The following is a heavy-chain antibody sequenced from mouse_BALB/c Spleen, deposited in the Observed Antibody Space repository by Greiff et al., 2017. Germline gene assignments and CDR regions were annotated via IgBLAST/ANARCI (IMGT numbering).Heavy chain of an antibody. CDR2: ISSGGSYT. CDR3: ARDMITTKGFDY. J-gene: IGHJ2*01. V-gene: IGHV5-9-4*01. CDR1: GFTFSSYA. Sequence: EVKLMESGGGLVKPGGSLKLSCAASGFTFSSYAMSWVRQSPEKRLEWVAEISSGGSYTYYPDTVTGRFTISRDNAKNTLYLEMSSLRSEDTAMYYCARDMITTKGFDYWGQGTTLTVSS. D-gene: IGHD2-4*01.